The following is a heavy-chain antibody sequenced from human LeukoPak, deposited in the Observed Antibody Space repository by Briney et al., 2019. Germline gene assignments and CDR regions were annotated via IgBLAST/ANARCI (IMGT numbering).Heavy chain of an antibody. D-gene: IGHD6-6*01. CDR3: ARDQGSSSIFYYYGMDV. V-gene: IGHV4-4*07. CDR1: GGSISSYY. CDR2: IYSTGST. J-gene: IGHJ6*02. Sequence: SETLSLTCTVSGGSISSYYWSWIRQPAGKGLEWIGRIYSTGSTNYNPSLKSRVTMSVDTSKNQFSLKLISVTAADTAVYYCARDQGSSSIFYYYGMDVWGQGTTVTVSS.